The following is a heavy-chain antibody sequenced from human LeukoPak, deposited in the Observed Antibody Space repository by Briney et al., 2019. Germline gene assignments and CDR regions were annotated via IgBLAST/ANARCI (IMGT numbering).Heavy chain of an antibody. J-gene: IGHJ6*03. CDR2: IYSGGST. D-gene: IGHD2-21*02. CDR3: ARGEVVTASLPDYFYYYMDV. CDR1: GFTVSSNY. V-gene: IGHV3-53*01. Sequence: AGGSLRLSCAASGFTVSSNYMSWVRQAPGKGLEWVSVIYSGGSTNYADSVKGRFTISRDNAKNSLFLQMNSLRAEDTAVYYCARGEVVTASLPDYFYYYMDVWGKGTTVTISS.